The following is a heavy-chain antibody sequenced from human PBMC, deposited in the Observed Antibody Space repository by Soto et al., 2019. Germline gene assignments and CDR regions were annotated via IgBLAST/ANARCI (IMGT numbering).Heavy chain of an antibody. CDR3: AKNGRFLEWLLMGLIDY. D-gene: IGHD3-3*01. J-gene: IGHJ4*02. CDR1: GFTFSSYA. CDR2: IRGSGGST. Sequence: EVQLLESGGGLVQPGGSLRLSCAASGFTFSSYAMSWVRQAPGRGLEWASAIRGSGGSTYYADSVKGRFTISRDNSKNTLYLQMNSLRAEDTAVYYCAKNGRFLEWLLMGLIDYWGQGTLVTVSS. V-gene: IGHV3-23*01.